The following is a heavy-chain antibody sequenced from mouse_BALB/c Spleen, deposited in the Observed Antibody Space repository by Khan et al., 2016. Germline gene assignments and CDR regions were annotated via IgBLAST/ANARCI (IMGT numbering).Heavy chain of an antibody. CDR2: INTETGEP. V-gene: IGHV9-2-1*01. J-gene: IGHJ3*01. D-gene: IGHD2-4*01. Sequence: QIQLVQSGPELKKPGETVKISCKASGYTFTDYSMHWVKQAPGKGLKWMGWINTETGEPTYADDSKGRFAFSLETSASTAYLQINNLKNEDTATYFCARRDDYDGFAYWGQGTLVTVSA. CDR3: ARRDDYDGFAY. CDR1: GYTFTDYS.